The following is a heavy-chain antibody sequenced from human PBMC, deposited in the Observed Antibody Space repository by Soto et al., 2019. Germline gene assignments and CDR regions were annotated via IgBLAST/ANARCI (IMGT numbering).Heavy chain of an antibody. CDR1: GGTFSSYA. J-gene: IGHJ4*02. Sequence: VASVKVSCKASGGTFSSYAISWVRQAPGQGLEWMGGIIPIFGTANYAQKFQGRVTITADESTSTAYMELSSLRSEDTAVYYCARPSDIVGATNDYWGQGTLVTVSS. D-gene: IGHD1-26*01. V-gene: IGHV1-69*13. CDR2: IIPIFGTA. CDR3: ARPSDIVGATNDY.